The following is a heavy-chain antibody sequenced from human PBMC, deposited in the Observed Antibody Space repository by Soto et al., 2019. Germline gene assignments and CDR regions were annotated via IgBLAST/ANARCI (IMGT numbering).Heavy chain of an antibody. CDR2: IKQDGSEK. Sequence: GSLRLSCAASGFTFSSYWMSWVRQAPGKGLEWVANIKQDGSEKYYVDSVKGRFTISRDNAKNSLYLQMNSLRAEDTAVYYCARDKADFWSGYSNTSSYYGMDVWGQGTTVTV. CDR3: ARDKADFWSGYSNTSSYYGMDV. CDR1: GFTFSSYW. V-gene: IGHV3-7*03. J-gene: IGHJ6*02. D-gene: IGHD3-3*01.